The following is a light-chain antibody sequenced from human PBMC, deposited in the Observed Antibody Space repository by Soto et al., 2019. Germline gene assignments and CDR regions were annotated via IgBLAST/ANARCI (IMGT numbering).Light chain of an antibody. CDR2: GAS. J-gene: IGKJ1*01. CDR3: QQYNNWPLWT. Sequence: EIEMTHSPATLSLAPGERVTLPCRASESVSINLAWYQQKPGPAPRLLIYGASTRATGIPARFSGSGPGTEFTLTISSLQSEDFAVYYCQQYNNWPLWTFGQGTKVDIK. CDR1: ESVSIN. V-gene: IGKV3-15*01.